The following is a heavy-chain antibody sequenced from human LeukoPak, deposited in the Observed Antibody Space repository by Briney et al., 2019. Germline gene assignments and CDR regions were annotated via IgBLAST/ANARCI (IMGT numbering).Heavy chain of an antibody. CDR2: IWYGGSNK. CDR1: GFTFSSYG. J-gene: IGHJ6*03. Sequence: GGSLRLSCAASGFTFSSYGMHWVRQAPGKGLEWVAVIWYGGSNKYYADSVKGRFTISRDNSKNTLYLQMNSLRAEDTAVYYCAKGPDYYYYMDVWGKGTTVTVSS. CDR3: AKGPDYYYYMDV. V-gene: IGHV3-30*02.